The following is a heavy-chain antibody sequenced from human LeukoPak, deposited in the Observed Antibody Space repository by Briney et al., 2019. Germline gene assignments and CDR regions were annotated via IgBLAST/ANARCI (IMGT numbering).Heavy chain of an antibody. CDR1: GGSISSGDYY. CDR2: IYYSGST. J-gene: IGHJ4*02. V-gene: IGHV4-30-4*08. Sequence: SQTLSLTCTVSGGSISSGDYYWSWIRQPPGKGLEWIGYIYYSGSTYYNPSLKSRVTISVDTSKNQFSLKLSSVTAADTAVYYCARTAPYYDILTGYYRPPSLPDYWGQGTLVTVSS. D-gene: IGHD3-9*01. CDR3: ARTAPYYDILTGYYRPPSLPDY.